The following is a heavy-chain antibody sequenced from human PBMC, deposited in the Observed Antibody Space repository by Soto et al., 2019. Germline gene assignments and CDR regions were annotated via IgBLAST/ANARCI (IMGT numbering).Heavy chain of an antibody. J-gene: IGHJ3*02. CDR2: INAGNGNT. V-gene: IGHV1-3*01. D-gene: IGHD2-15*01. CDR3: ARSNIVVVVAATRDAFDI. CDR1: GYTFTSYA. Sequence: QVQLVQSGAEVKKPGASVKVSCKASGYTFTSYAMHWVRQAPGQRLEWMGWINAGNGNTKYSQKFQGRVTITRDTXAXRXXMELSSLRSEDTAVYYCARSNIVVVVAATRDAFDIWGQGTMVTVSS.